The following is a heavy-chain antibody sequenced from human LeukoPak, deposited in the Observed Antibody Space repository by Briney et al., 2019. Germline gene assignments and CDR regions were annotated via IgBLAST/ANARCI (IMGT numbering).Heavy chain of an antibody. D-gene: IGHD2-2*01. V-gene: IGHV1-2*02. CDR3: ARDGVVVPAANSDAFDI. CDR1: GYTFTGYY. CDR2: INPNSGGT. Sequence: ASVKVSCKASGYTFTGYYMHWVRQAPGQGLEWMGWINPNSGGTNYAQKFQGRVTMTRDTSISTAYMELSRLRSDDTAVYYCARDGVVVPAANSDAFDIWGQGTMVTVSS. J-gene: IGHJ3*02.